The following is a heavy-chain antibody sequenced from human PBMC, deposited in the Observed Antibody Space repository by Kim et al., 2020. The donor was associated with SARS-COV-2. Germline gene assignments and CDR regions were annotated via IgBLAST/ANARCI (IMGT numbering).Heavy chain of an antibody. CDR2: IYYSGST. CDR1: GGSISSGGYY. CDR3: ARGYYDILTGFPLPIFYY. V-gene: IGHV4-31*03. D-gene: IGHD3-9*01. J-gene: IGHJ4*01. Sequence: SETLSLTCTVSGGSISSGGYYWSWIRQHPGKGLEWIGYIYYSGSTYYNPSLKSRVTISVDTSKNQFSLKLSSVTAADTAVYYCARGYYDILTGFPLPIFYYWGHGTLVPVSS.